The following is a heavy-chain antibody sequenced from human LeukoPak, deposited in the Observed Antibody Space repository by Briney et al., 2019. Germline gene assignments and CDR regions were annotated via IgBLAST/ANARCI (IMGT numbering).Heavy chain of an antibody. Sequence: GGSLRLSCAASEFSISTYGMHWVRQATGKGLEWVAVIWYDGSRTYYADSVKGRCTISRDNSMNTLYLQMNRLRAEDTAIYYCARALRANTYYYGMDVWGQGTTATVSS. CDR1: EFSISTYG. CDR3: ARALRANTYYYGMDV. CDR2: IWYDGSRT. J-gene: IGHJ6*02. V-gene: IGHV3-33*08.